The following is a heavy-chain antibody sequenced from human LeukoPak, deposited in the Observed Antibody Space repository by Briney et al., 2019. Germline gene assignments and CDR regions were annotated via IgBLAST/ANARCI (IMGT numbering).Heavy chain of an antibody. V-gene: IGHV1-58*01. CDR2: IVVGSGNT. CDR3: AAADGVVPAAMYAFDI. J-gene: IGHJ3*02. CDR1: GFTFTSSA. D-gene: IGHD2-2*01. Sequence: ASVKVSCKASGFTFTSSAVQWVRQARGQRLEWIGWIVVGSGNTNYAQKFQERVTITRDMSTSTAYMELNSLRSEDTAVYYCAAADGVVPAAMYAFDIWGQGTMVTVSS.